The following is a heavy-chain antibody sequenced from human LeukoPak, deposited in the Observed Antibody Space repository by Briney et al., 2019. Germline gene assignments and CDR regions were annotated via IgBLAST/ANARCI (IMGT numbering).Heavy chain of an antibody. V-gene: IGHV3-21*01. CDR3: ARVPSFWSGYYADY. CDR2: ISRGSIHI. CDR1: GFNLSSYA. Sequence: GGSLRLSCAASGFNLSSYAFNWVRQAPGGGLEWVSSISRGSIHIYYGDSVKGRFTISRDNAKNSLFLEMNSLGAEDTAVYYCARVPSFWSGYYADYWGRGTLVTVSS. J-gene: IGHJ4*02. D-gene: IGHD3-3*01.